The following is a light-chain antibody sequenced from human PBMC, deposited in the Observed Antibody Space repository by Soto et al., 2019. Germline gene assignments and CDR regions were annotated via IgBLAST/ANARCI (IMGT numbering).Light chain of an antibody. V-gene: IGKV3-20*01. Sequence: EIVLTQSPGTLSLSPGDRATLSCRASQSVSNNYLAWYQQKPGQAPRLLIYGASSRATGVPDRFSGSGSGTDFTLTISRLEPEDFAVYYCQQYGTTPLTFSGGTKVHIK. CDR2: GAS. CDR3: QQYGTTPLT. CDR1: QSVSNNY. J-gene: IGKJ4*01.